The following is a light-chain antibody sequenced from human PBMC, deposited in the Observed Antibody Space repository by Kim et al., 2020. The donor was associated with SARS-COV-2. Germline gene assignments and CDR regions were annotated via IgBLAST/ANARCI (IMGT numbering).Light chain of an antibody. CDR1: SSDVGGYNY. V-gene: IGLV2-8*01. Sequence: QSALTQPPSASGSPGQSVTISCTGTSSDVGGYNYVSWYQQHPGKVPKLIIYEVSKRPSRVPDRFSGSRSGNTASLTVSGLQAEDEADYYCSSYAGNNIVVFGGGTQLTVL. J-gene: IGLJ3*02. CDR2: EVS. CDR3: SSYAGNNIVV.